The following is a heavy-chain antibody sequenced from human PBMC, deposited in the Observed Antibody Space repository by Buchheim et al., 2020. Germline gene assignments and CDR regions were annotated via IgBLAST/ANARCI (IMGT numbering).Heavy chain of an antibody. J-gene: IGHJ4*02. CDR2: ISSSSSYI. CDR3: ASTGHGSGTDLPFDY. Sequence: EVQLVESGGGLVKPGGSLRLSCAASGFTFSSYSMNWVRQAPGKGLEWVSSISSSSSYIYYADSVKGRFTISRDNAKNSLYLQMNSLRAEDTAVYYCASTGHGSGTDLPFDYWGQGTL. D-gene: IGHD3-10*01. CDR1: GFTFSSYS. V-gene: IGHV3-21*01.